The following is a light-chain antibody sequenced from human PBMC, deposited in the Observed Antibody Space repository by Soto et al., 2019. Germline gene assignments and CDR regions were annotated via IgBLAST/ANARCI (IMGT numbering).Light chain of an antibody. CDR3: TSWTTSTTMK. Sequence: QSALTQPASVSGSPGQSITISCTGTSSDVGAYNYVSWYQQHPGKAPKLMIYDVNIRPSGVSNRFSGSKSGNTASLTISGLQAEDEADYYCTSWTTSTTMKFGGGTKVTFL. CDR1: SSDVGAYNY. J-gene: IGLJ2*01. CDR2: DVN. V-gene: IGLV2-14*01.